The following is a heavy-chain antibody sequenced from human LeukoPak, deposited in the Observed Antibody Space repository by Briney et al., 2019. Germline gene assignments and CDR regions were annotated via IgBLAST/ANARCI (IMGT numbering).Heavy chain of an antibody. J-gene: IGHJ6*02. CDR1: GGSISSYY. Sequence: SETLSLTCTVPGGSISSYYWSWIRQPPGKGLEWIGYIYYSGSTNYNPSLKSRVTISVDTSKNQFSLKLSSVTAADTAVYYCARERRGYDILTGYFDYYYGMDVWGQGTTVTVSS. CDR2: IYYSGST. D-gene: IGHD3-9*01. V-gene: IGHV4-59*01. CDR3: ARERRGYDILTGYFDYYYGMDV.